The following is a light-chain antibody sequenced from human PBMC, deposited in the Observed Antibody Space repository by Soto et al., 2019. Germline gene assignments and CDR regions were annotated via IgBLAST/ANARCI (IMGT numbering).Light chain of an antibody. V-gene: IGLV2-23*02. CDR2: EVS. CDR1: SSDVGRYNL. J-gene: IGLJ2*01. CDR3: CSYAGSSTPHVV. Sequence: QSALTQPASVSGSPGQSITISCTGTSSDVGRYNLVSWYQQHPGKAPKLMIYEVSKRPSVVSNRFSGSKSGNTASLTISGLQAEDEADYYCCSYAGSSTPHVVFGGGTKLTVL.